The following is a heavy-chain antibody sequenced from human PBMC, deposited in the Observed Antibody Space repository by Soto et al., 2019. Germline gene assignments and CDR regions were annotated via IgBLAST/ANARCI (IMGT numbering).Heavy chain of an antibody. D-gene: IGHD2-2*01. J-gene: IGHJ5*02. V-gene: IGHV4-34*01. CDR3: ARIVPAAKGPWWFDP. CDR2: INHSGST. CDR1: GGSFSGYY. Sequence: QVQLQQWGAGLLKPSETLSLTCAVYGGSFSGYYWSWIRQPPGKGLEWIGEINHSGSTNYNPSLKSRVTISVDTSKNQFSLKLSSVTAADTAVYYCARIVPAAKGPWWFDPWGQGTLVTVSS.